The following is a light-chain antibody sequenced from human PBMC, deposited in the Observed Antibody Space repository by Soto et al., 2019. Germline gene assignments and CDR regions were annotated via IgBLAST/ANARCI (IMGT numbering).Light chain of an antibody. CDR2: GAS. V-gene: IGKV3-15*01. CDR1: ESVSSN. Sequence: ENVMSQSPVTLSMSPGERATLSCRAGESVSSNLAWYQQKPGQAPRLLIYGASTRATGIPARFTGSGSGTEFTLTISSLQSEDFAVYYCQQRSNWSWPFGQGTKVAIK. CDR3: QQRSNWSWP. J-gene: IGKJ1*01.